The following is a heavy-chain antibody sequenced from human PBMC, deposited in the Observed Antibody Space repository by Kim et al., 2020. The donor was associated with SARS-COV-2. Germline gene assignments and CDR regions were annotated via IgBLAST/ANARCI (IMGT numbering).Heavy chain of an antibody. D-gene: IGHD3-10*01. V-gene: IGHV3-23*01. J-gene: IGHJ4*02. CDR3: AKRTGGFFFDY. Sequence: TDDAGCVKGRFTITRDKSTNTLYLQMNSLRAEDTAVYYCAKRTGGFFFDYWGQGDMVTVSS. CDR2: T.